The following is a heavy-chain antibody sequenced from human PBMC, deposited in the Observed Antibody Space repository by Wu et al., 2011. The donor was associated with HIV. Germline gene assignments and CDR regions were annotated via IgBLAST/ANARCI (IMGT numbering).Heavy chain of an antibody. J-gene: IGHJ4*02. CDR1: GYTFTNYD. D-gene: IGHD2-21*01. CDR3: ARGLGGDEDY. CDR2: IIPIFGTA. Sequence: QVQLVQSGTEVKTPGASVKVSCKASGYTFTNYDINWVRQATGQGLEWMGGIIPIFGTAKYVQKFQGRVTITADKSTSTAYMELSSLTSEDTAVYYCARGLGGDEDYWGQGTLVTVSA. V-gene: IGHV1-69*06.